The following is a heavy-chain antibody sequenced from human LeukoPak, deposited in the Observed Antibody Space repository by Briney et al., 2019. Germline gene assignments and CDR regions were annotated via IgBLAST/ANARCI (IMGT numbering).Heavy chain of an antibody. CDR1: GGTFSSYN. CDR3: ATDAPPHY. Sequence: GGTLRLSCVGSGGTFSSYNRNWVRQAPGKGLEWVSYISTTISYIYYADSVKGRFTISRDNAKNSLHLQMNSLRVEDTAVYYCATDAPPHYWGQGTLVTVSS. V-gene: IGHV3-21*01. CDR2: ISTTISYI. J-gene: IGHJ4*02.